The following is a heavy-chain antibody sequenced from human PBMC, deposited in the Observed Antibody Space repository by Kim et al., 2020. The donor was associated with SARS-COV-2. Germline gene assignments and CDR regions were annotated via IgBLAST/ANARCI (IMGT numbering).Heavy chain of an antibody. J-gene: IGHJ3*02. CDR3: ASAKTYYYDSSGYSLAGAFDI. CDR1: GYSFTSYW. CDR2: IYPGDSDT. D-gene: IGHD3-22*01. V-gene: IGHV5-51*01. Sequence: GESLKISCKGSGYSFTSYWIGWVRQMPGKGLEWMGIIYPGDSDTRYSPSFQGQVTISADKSISTAYLQWSSLKASDTAMYYCASAKTYYYDSSGYSLAGAFDIWGQGTMVTVSS.